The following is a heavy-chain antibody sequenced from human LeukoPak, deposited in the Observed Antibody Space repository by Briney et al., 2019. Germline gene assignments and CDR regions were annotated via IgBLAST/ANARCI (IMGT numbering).Heavy chain of an antibody. CDR3: ARVLTGAPDAFDI. Sequence: SETLSLTCTVSGGSISSYYLSWIRQPPGKGLEWIGYIYYSGSTNYNPSLKSRVTISVDTSKNQFSLKLSSVTAADTAVYYCARVLTGAPDAFDIWGQGTMVTVSS. V-gene: IGHV4-59*01. CDR1: GGSISSYY. CDR2: IYYSGST. J-gene: IGHJ3*02. D-gene: IGHD7-27*01.